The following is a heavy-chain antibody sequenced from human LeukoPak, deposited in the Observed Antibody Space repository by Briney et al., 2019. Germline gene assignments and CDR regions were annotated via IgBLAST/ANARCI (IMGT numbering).Heavy chain of an antibody. V-gene: IGHV3-48*04. Sequence: GGSLRLSCAASGFTFSSYSMNWVRQAPGKGLEWLSGISRNSGATCYTDSVKGRFIISRDNAKNSLYLQMNSLRLEDTALYYCARGRSRYIWGTRQWPFDMWGQGTMVTV. J-gene: IGHJ3*02. CDR3: ARGRSRYIWGTRQWPFDM. D-gene: IGHD3-16*01. CDR2: ISRNSGAT. CDR1: GFTFSSYS.